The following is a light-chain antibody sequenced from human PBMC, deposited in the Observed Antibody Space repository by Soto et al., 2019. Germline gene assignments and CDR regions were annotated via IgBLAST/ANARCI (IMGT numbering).Light chain of an antibody. V-gene: IGKV1-5*03. CDR3: QQYNSYSIT. CDR1: QSISSW. CDR2: KAS. J-gene: IGKJ5*01. Sequence: DIQMTQSPSTLSASVGDRVTITCRARQSISSWLAWYQQKPGKAPNLLIYKASSLESGVPSRFSGSGSGTEFTLTISSLQPDDFATYYCQQYNSYSITFGQGTRLEIK.